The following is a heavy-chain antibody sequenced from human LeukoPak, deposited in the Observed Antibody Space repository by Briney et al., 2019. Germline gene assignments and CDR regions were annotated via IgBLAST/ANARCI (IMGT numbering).Heavy chain of an antibody. J-gene: IGHJ4*02. D-gene: IGHD2-2*01. CDR3: ARDESRVPAGPFDY. CDR1: GYTFTSYG. Sequence: HRASVKVSCKASGYTFTSYGISWVPQAPGQGLEWMGWISAYNGNTNYAQKLQGRVTITTDTSTSTAYMELRSLRSDDTAVYYCARDESRVPAGPFDYWGQGTLVTVSS. V-gene: IGHV1-18*01. CDR2: ISAYNGNT.